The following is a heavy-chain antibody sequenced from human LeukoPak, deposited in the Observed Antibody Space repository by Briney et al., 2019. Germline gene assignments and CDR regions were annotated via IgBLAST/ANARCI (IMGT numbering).Heavy chain of an antibody. CDR3: APDLRGSAWSLDD. J-gene: IGHJ4*02. D-gene: IGHD6-13*01. CDR2: ISGSGGAT. CDR1: GFTFSNYA. Sequence: AGGSLRLSCAASGFTFSNYAMTWVRQAPGKGLEWVSLISGSGGATYYPDSLKGRFTISRDNSKNTLSLHMNSLRAEDTAIYYCAPDLRGSAWSLDDWGQGTLVTVSS. V-gene: IGHV3-23*01.